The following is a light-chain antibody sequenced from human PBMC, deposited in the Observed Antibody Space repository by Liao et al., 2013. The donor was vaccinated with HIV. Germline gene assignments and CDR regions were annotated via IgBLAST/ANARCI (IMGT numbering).Light chain of an antibody. V-gene: IGLV3-1*01. CDR3: QAWDSSTGV. CDR1: KLGDKY. J-gene: IGLJ1*01. Sequence: SYEMIQPPSVSVSPGETASISCSGEKLGDKYACWYQQKPGQSPVLVIYQDSKRPSGIPERFSGSNSGNTATLTISGTQAMDEADYYCQAWDSSTGVFGTGTKVTVL. CDR2: QDS.